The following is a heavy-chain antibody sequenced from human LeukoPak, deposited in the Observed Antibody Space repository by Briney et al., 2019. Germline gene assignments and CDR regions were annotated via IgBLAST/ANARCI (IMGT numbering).Heavy chain of an antibody. CDR2: ISYIGST. CDR3: ARDPTTVTKGLDI. Sequence: PSETLSLTCTVSGGSFSGHYWSWIRQPPGKGLEWIGYISYIGSTNYNPSLKSRVTISVDTSKNQFSLKLSSVTAADTAVYYCARDPTTVTKGLDIWGQGTIVTVSS. V-gene: IGHV4-59*11. J-gene: IGHJ3*02. D-gene: IGHD4-17*01. CDR1: GGSFSGHY.